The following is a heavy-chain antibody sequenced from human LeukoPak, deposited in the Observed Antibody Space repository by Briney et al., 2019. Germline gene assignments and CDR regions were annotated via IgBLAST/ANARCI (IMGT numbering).Heavy chain of an antibody. Sequence: TGGSLRLSCAASGFTFSNLWMSWVRQAPGNGLEWVANMNQDGSEKYYVDSVKGRFTISRDNAKKSLYLQMNSLRADDTAVYYCAREYYYDSSGYYYPEAFDIWGQGTMVTVSS. CDR2: MNQDGSEK. CDR1: GFTFSNLW. CDR3: AREYYYDSSGYYYPEAFDI. V-gene: IGHV3-7*03. D-gene: IGHD3-22*01. J-gene: IGHJ3*02.